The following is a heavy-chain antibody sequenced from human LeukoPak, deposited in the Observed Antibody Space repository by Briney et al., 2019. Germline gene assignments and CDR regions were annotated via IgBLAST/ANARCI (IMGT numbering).Heavy chain of an antibody. Sequence: SVTVSFTGSGGTFTIYGISWGRQAPGQGQEWMGRIIPIFGIGNYSQKFQGRVTITPDKSTSTAYMELSSLRSEDTAVYYCARPRGRKNCSGGSCYSALFDYWGQGTLVTVSS. V-gene: IGHV1-69*10. CDR2: IIPIFGIG. J-gene: IGHJ4*02. CDR1: GGTFTIYG. CDR3: ARPRGRKNCSGGSCYSALFDY. D-gene: IGHD2-15*01.